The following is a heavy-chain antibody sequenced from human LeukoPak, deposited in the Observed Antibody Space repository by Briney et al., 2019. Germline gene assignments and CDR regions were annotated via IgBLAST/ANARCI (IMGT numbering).Heavy chain of an antibody. V-gene: IGHV4-59*12. J-gene: IGHJ2*01. Sequence: PSETLSLTCTVSGGFISSYYWSWIRQPPGKGLEWIGYIYYSGSTNYNPSLKSRVTISVDTSKNQFSLKLSSVTAADTAVYYCARDGPGFGWYFDLWGRGTLVTVSS. D-gene: IGHD3-3*01. CDR1: GGFISSYY. CDR2: IYYSGST. CDR3: ARDGPGFGWYFDL.